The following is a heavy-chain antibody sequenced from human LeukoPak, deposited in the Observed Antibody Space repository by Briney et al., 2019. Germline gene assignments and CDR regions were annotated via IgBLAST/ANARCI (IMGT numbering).Heavy chain of an antibody. J-gene: IGHJ4*02. CDR3: ASAAAGDYYFDY. D-gene: IGHD6-13*01. CDR1: GFTFSSYA. CDR2: ISYDGSNK. V-gene: IGHV3-30*04. Sequence: PGGSLRLSCAASGFTFSSYAMHWVRQAPGKGLEWVAVISYDGSNKYYADSVKGRFTISRDNSKNTLYLQMNSLRAEDTAVYYCASAAAGDYYFDYWGQGTLVTVSS.